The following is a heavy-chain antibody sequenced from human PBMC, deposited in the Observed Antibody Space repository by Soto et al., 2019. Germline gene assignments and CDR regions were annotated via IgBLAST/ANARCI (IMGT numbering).Heavy chain of an antibody. CDR2: IYHSGRT. J-gene: IGHJ4*02. V-gene: IGHV4-31*03. CDR1: GGSISNGYYY. CDR3: ARWVEVSLDYFDS. Sequence: SETLSLTCTVSGGSISNGYYYWSWVRQNPGKGLEWIGHIYHSGRTYYNPSLKSRVTISVDTSKNQFSLNLSSVTAADTAVYYCARWVEVSLDYFDSWGQGTPVTVCS. D-gene: IGHD2-15*01.